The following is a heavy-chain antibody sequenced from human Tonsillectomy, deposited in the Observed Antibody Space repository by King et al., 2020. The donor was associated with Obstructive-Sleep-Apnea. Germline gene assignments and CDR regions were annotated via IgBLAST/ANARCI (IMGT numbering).Heavy chain of an antibody. V-gene: IGHV3-7*03. CDR2: IKEDGTEK. CDR1: GFVFSNYW. Sequence: QLVQSGGGLVQPGGSLRLSCAASGFVFSNYWMSWVRQAPGKGLEWVANIKEDGTEKHYVVSVKGRFTISRDNAKYSLYLQMNGLRAEDTAVYYCARDDTSSWYAYYYGMDVWGQGTTVTVSS. J-gene: IGHJ6*02. D-gene: IGHD6-13*01. CDR3: ARDDTSSWYAYYYGMDV.